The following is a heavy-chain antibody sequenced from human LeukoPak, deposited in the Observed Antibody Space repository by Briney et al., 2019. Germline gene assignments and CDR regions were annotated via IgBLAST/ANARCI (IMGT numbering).Heavy chain of an antibody. CDR1: GFTFSSYS. Sequence: GGSLRLSCAASGFTFSSYSMNWVRQAPRKGLEWVSSISSSSSYIYYADSVKGRFTISRDNAKNSLYLQMNSLRAEDTAVYYCARVSTDSSGYAAFDYWGQGTLVTVSS. CDR3: ARVSTDSSGYAAFDY. V-gene: IGHV3-21*01. CDR2: ISSSSSYI. D-gene: IGHD3-22*01. J-gene: IGHJ4*02.